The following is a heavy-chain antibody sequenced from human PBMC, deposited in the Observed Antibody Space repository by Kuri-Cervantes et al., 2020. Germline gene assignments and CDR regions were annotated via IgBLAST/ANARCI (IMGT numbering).Heavy chain of an antibody. Sequence: GSLRLSCIVSGGSIGAYYWSWIRQPAGKGLEWIGRIYANGNTNYNPSLKSRVTMSVDRSKIQFSLKLSSVTAADTAVYYCARNHYGSSYGFDIWGRGTMVTVSS. J-gene: IGHJ3*02. V-gene: IGHV4-4*07. CDR2: IYANGNT. CDR1: GGSIGAYY. CDR3: ARNHYGSSYGFDI. D-gene: IGHD3-10*01.